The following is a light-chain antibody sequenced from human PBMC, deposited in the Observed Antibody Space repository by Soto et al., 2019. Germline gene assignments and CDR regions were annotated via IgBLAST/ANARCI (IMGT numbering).Light chain of an antibody. Sequence: EVVLTQSPGTLSLSPGEGATLSCRVSQTLSSAYLAWYQQKPGQAPRLLISGSSIRATGIPDSFSGGGSGTDFTLTITRLEPEDFAVYYCQQYITSPYTFGQGTKLEIK. V-gene: IGKV3-20*01. J-gene: IGKJ2*01. CDR3: QQYITSPYT. CDR2: GSS. CDR1: QTLSSAY.